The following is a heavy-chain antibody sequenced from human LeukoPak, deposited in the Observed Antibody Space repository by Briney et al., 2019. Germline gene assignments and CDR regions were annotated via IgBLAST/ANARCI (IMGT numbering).Heavy chain of an antibody. D-gene: IGHD5-24*01. J-gene: IGHJ4*02. CDR1: GGSISSSSYY. V-gene: IGHV4-39*01. Sequence: SETLSLTCTVSGGSISSSSYYWGWIRQPPGKGLEWIGSIYYSGSTYYNPSLKSRVTISVDTSKNQFSLKLSSVTAADTAVYYCARQRWLTYYFDYWGQGTLVTVSS. CDR3: ARQRWLTYYFDY. CDR2: IYYSGST.